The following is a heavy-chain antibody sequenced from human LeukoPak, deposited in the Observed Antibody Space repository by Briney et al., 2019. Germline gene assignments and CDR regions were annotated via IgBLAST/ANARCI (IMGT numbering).Heavy chain of an antibody. D-gene: IGHD6-19*01. J-gene: IGHJ4*02. V-gene: IGHV6-1*01. Sequence: SQTLSLTCAISGDSVSNNSAAWNWIRQSPSRGLEWLGRRYYRTKWDNDYAVSVKSRITINPDTSKNQFSLQVNSLTPEDTAVYYCARAPTPIIAVAGSFDYWGQGTLVTVSS. CDR2: RYYRTKWDN. CDR1: GDSVSNNSAA. CDR3: ARAPTPIIAVAGSFDY.